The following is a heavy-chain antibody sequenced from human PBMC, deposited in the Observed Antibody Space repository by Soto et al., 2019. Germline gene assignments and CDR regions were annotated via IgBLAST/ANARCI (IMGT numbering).Heavy chain of an antibody. CDR2: IIHMFDTP. CDR1: GGTFNTYA. D-gene: IGHD3-16*02. CDR3: TRSIGSGGVIGGFDY. Sequence: QVQLVQSETEVKKPGSAVKVSCKASGGTFNTYAMNWVRQSPGQGLEWMGGIIHMFDTPRYAQKFKGRVTITVDESTTTGYMELSSLRSDDTAVYYCTRSIGSGGVIGGFDYWGQGTLVTVSS. V-gene: IGHV1-69*01. J-gene: IGHJ4*02.